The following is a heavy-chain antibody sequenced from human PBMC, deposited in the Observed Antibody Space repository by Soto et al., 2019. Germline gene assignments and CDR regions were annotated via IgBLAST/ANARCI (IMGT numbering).Heavy chain of an antibody. CDR1: GYNFDTYW. CDR3: ARRIAAASGYYYCAFDV. Sequence: GESLKISCKGSGYNFDTYWINWVRQTPGKGLEWMGRIDPIDSKTKYSPSLEGHITISVDKSISTTYLQWSSLKASDTAIYYCARRIAAASGYYYCAFDVWGQGTAVTVSS. J-gene: IGHJ6*02. D-gene: IGHD6-13*01. CDR2: IDPIDSKT. V-gene: IGHV5-10-1*01.